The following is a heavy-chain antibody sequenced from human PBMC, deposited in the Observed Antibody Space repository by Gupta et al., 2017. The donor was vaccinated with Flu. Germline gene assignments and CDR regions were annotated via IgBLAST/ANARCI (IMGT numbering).Heavy chain of an antibody. Sequence: QDFQGRVTMTRDTSISTAYMELSRLKSDDTAVYYCARVVGVEYGMDVWGQGTTVTVSS. D-gene: IGHD1-1*01. CDR3: ARVVGVEYGMDV. J-gene: IGHJ6*02. V-gene: IGHV1-2*02.